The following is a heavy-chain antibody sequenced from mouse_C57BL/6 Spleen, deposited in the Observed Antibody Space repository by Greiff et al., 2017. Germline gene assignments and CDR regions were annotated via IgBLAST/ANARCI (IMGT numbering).Heavy chain of an antibody. V-gene: IGHV1-69*01. CDR2: IDPSDSYT. CDR3: ARLYAMDY. J-gene: IGHJ4*01. Sequence: QVQLQQPGAELVMPGASVKLSCKASGYTFTSYWMHWVKQRPGQGLEWIGEIDPSDSYTNYNQKFKGKSTLTVDKSSSTAYMQLSSLTSEDSAVYYCARLYAMDYWGQGTSGTVSS. CDR1: GYTFTSYW.